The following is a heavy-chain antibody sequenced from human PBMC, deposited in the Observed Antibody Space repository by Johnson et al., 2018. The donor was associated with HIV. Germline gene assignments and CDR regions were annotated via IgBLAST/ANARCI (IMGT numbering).Heavy chain of an antibody. CDR1: GFTFGDYG. Sequence: VQVVESGGGVVRPGGSLRLSCAASGFTFGDYGMSWVRQPPGKGLEWVANIKQDGSEKNYVDSVKGRFPISRDNAKNSLDLQMNSLRGEDTAMYYCAKDNLKRTRGSDAFDIWGQGTMVTVSS. CDR2: IKQDGSEK. CDR3: AKDNLKRTRGSDAFDI. J-gene: IGHJ3*02. D-gene: IGHD2-15*01. V-gene: IGHV3-7*01.